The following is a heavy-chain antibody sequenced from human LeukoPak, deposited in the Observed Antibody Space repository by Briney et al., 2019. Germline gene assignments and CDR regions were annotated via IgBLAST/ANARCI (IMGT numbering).Heavy chain of an antibody. Sequence: AGVTVSLTASGYSFTSYGISWVRQAPGQGLEWMGWTSGNNGNTNYAQKCQGRVTMTTDTSTSTAYMELRSLRSDDTAVYYCARAGGYSYAYMDVWGKGTTVTVSS. D-gene: IGHD5-18*01. J-gene: IGHJ6*03. CDR3: ARAGGYSYAYMDV. CDR2: TSGNNGNT. V-gene: IGHV1-18*01. CDR1: GYSFTSYG.